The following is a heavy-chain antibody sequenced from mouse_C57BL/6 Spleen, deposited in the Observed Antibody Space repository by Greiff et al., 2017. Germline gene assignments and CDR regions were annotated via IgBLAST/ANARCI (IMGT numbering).Heavy chain of an antibody. J-gene: IGHJ3*01. D-gene: IGHD2-4*01. CDR2: ISYDGSN. CDR3: ASGDYDYRFAY. Sequence: VQLKESGPGLVKPSQSLSLTCSVTGYSITSGYYWNWIRQFPGNKLEWMGYISYDGSNNYNPSLKNRISITRDTSKNQFFLKLNSVTTEDTATYYCASGDYDYRFAYWGQGTLVTVS. CDR1: GYSITSGYY. V-gene: IGHV3-6*01.